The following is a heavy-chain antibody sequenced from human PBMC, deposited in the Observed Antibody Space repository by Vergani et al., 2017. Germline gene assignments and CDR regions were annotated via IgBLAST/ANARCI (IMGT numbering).Heavy chain of an antibody. J-gene: IGHJ4*02. Sequence: QVQLVESGGNLVKPGGSLRLSCAASGFTFSDYYMTWIRQAPGKGLEWSGSLYASGSTYYSPSLKSRVAISIDTSKNHFSLRLSSVTAADTAVYYCARHLRGYSYGVFDYWGQGREVTVSS. V-gene: IGHV4-38-2*01. CDR2: LYASGST. CDR3: ARHLRGYSYGVFDY. CDR1: GFTFSDYY. D-gene: IGHD5-18*01.